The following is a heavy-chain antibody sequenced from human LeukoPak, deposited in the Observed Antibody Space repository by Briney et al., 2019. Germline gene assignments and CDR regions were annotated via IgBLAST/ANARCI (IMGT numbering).Heavy chain of an antibody. CDR1: GYTFTSYD. V-gene: IGHV1-8*01. J-gene: IGHJ4*02. CDR3: ARSFRYYDILTAHSKYGH. D-gene: IGHD3-9*01. Sequence: ASVKVSCKASGYTFTSYDINWVRQATGQGLEWMGWMNPNSGNTGYAQKFQGRVTMTRNTSISTAYMELSSLRSEDTAVYYCARSFRYYDILTAHSKYGHWGQGTLVTVSS. CDR2: MNPNSGNT.